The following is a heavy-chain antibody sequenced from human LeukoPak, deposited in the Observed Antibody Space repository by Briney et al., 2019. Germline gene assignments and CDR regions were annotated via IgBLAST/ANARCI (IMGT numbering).Heavy chain of an antibody. J-gene: IGHJ1*01. CDR3: VRQVGATEYFQH. CDR2: IYYSGST. Sequence: SETLPLTCTVSGGSISSYYWSWIRQPPGKGLEWIGYIYYSGSTNYNPSLKSRVTISVDTSKNQFSLKLSSVTAADTAVYYCVRQVGATEYFQHWGQGTLVTVSS. CDR1: GGSISSYY. D-gene: IGHD1-26*01. V-gene: IGHV4-59*08.